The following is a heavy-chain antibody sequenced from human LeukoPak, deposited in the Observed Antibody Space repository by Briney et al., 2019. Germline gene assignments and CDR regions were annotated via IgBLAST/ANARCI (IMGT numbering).Heavy chain of an antibody. CDR3: ARDLSPPTYCSSTSCLYSSLGY. J-gene: IGHJ4*02. Sequence: GGSLRLSCAASGFTFSSYSMNWVRQAPGKGLEWVSSISSSSSYIYYADSVKGRFTISRDNAKNSLYLQMNSLRAEDTAVYYCARDLSPPTYCSSTSCLYSSLGYWGQGTLVTVSS. V-gene: IGHV3-21*01. CDR2: ISSSSSYI. D-gene: IGHD2-2*01. CDR1: GFTFSSYS.